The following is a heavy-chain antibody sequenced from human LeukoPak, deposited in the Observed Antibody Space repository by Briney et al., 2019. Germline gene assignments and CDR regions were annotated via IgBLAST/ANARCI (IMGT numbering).Heavy chain of an antibody. CDR1: GYTFTSYA. CDR2: INTNTGNP. V-gene: IGHV7-4-1*02. Sequence: RASVKVSCKASGYTFTSYAMNWVRQAPGQGLEWMGWINTNTGNPTHAQGFTGRFVFSLDTSVSTAYLQISSLKAEDTAVYYCARQGVVVMSAWFDPWGQGTLVTVSS. D-gene: IGHD3-22*01. CDR3: ARQGVVVMSAWFDP. J-gene: IGHJ5*02.